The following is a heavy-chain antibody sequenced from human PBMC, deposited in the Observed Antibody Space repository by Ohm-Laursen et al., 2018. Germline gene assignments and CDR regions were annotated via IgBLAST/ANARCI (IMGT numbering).Heavy chain of an antibody. D-gene: IGHD4-17*01. CDR1: GFTFSNYV. CDR2: IKQDGGEK. J-gene: IGHJ4*02. V-gene: IGHV3-7*03. CDR3: AKAPWYGDYPFDY. Sequence: SLRLSCTASGFTFSNYVMNWVRQAPGKGLEWVANIKQDGGEKNFADSVKGRFTISRDNAKNSLYLQMNSLRAEDTALYYCAKAPWYGDYPFDYWGKGTLVTVSS.